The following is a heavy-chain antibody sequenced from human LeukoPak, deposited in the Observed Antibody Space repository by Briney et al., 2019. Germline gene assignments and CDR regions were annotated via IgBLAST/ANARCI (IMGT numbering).Heavy chain of an antibody. CDR2: IYHSGST. CDR1: GFAFSSYG. J-gene: IGHJ4*02. V-gene: IGHV4-4*02. D-gene: IGHD2-15*01. CDR3: ARVGHGGDFDY. Sequence: GSLRLSCAASGFAFSSYGMHWVRQPPGKGLEWIGEIYHSGSTNYNPSLKSRVTISVDKSKNQFSLKLSSVTAADTAVYYCARVGHGGDFDYWGQGTLVTVSS.